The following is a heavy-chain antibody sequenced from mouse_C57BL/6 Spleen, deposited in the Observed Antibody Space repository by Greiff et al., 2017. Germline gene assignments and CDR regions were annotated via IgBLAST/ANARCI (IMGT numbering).Heavy chain of an antibody. CDR1: GFTFSSYA. V-gene: IGHV5-4*01. CDR2: ISDGGSYT. Sequence: EVKLQESGGGLVKPGGSLKLSCAASGFTFSSYAMSWVRQTPEKRLEWVATISDGGSYTYYPDNVKGRFTISRDNAKNNLYLQMSQLKSEDTAMYYCARERAQGYYFDYWGQGTTLTVSS. J-gene: IGHJ2*01. CDR3: ARERAQGYYFDY. D-gene: IGHD3-2*02.